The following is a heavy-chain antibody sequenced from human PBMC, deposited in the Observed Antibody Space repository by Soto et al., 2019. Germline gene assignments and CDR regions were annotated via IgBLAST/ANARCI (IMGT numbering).Heavy chain of an antibody. CDR2: IYNSGIT. Sequence: PSETLSLTCTVSGGSISSGDYSWSWVRQPPGKGLEWIGHIYNSGITYYNPSLKSRVTISIDTSKNQFSLRLSSVTAADTAVYYCASGISHLYFDYWGQGTLVTVSS. V-gene: IGHV4-30-4*02. D-gene: IGHD3-10*01. J-gene: IGHJ4*02. CDR3: ASGISHLYFDY. CDR1: GGSISSGDYS.